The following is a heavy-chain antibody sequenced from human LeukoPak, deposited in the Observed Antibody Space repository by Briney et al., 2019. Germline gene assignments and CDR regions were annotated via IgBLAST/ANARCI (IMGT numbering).Heavy chain of an antibody. V-gene: IGHV3-23*01. Sequence: PGGSLRLSCAASGFTFSSYAMSWVRQAPGKGLECVSAISGSGGSTYYADSVKGRFTISRDNSKNTLCLQMNSLRAEDTAVYYCAKADYGDYLFDYWGQGTLVTVSS. CDR3: AKADYGDYLFDY. CDR2: ISGSGGST. CDR1: GFTFSSYA. J-gene: IGHJ4*02. D-gene: IGHD4-17*01.